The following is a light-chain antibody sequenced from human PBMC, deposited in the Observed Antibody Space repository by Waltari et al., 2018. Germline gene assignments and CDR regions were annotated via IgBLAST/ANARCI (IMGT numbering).Light chain of an antibody. V-gene: IGLV2-18*02. CDR3: ASYRSGNTWV. CDR2: EFN. Sequence: QSALTQPPSVSRSPGQSATISCTGPTSDVGTYTHSPWYHHPPGTAPKLIIYEFNNRPSGVPDRFAGSKSGNTASLTISGLQAEDEADYYCASYRSGNTWVFGGGTMLTVL. CDR1: TSDVGTYTH. J-gene: IGLJ3*02.